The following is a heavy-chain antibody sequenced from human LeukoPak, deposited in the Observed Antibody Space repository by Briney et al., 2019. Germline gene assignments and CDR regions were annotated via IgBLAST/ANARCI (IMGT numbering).Heavy chain of an antibody. Sequence: PSETLSLTCAVYSGSFSGYYWSWIRQPPGKGLEWIGEINHSGSTYYNPSLKSRVTISVDTSKNQFSLKLSSVTAADTAVYYCAREGYDSSGYSVGFDYWGQGTLVTVSS. D-gene: IGHD3-22*01. J-gene: IGHJ4*02. V-gene: IGHV4-34*09. CDR1: SGSFSGYY. CDR2: INHSGST. CDR3: AREGYDSSGYSVGFDY.